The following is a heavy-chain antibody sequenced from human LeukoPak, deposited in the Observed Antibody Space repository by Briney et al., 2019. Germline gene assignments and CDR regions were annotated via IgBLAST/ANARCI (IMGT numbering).Heavy chain of an antibody. D-gene: IGHD6-13*01. CDR2: IGSSSSYI. Sequence: PGGSLRPSCAASGFTFSSYSMNWVRQAPGKGLEWVSSIGSSSSYIYYADSVKGRFTISRDNAKNSLYLQMNSLRAEDTAVYYCARGMQQLATFDYWGQGTMVTVSS. CDR3: ARGMQQLATFDY. J-gene: IGHJ4*01. CDR1: GFTFSSYS. V-gene: IGHV3-21*01.